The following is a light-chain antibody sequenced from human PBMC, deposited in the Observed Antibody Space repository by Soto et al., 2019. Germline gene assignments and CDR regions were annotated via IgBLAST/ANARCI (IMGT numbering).Light chain of an antibody. V-gene: IGKV3-20*01. Sequence: EIVLTQSPGTLSLSPGERATLSCRASQSIRSNYLAWYQQKPGQAPRFLIYGAFSRATGIPDRFSDSGSGTDFTLTISRLEPEDFAVYYCQQYGSSPVTFGQGTKVDIK. J-gene: IGKJ1*01. CDR2: GAF. CDR3: QQYGSSPVT. CDR1: QSIRSNY.